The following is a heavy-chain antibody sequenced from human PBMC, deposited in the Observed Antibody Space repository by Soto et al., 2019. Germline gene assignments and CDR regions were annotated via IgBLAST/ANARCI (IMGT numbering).Heavy chain of an antibody. CDR1: GFTFSSYA. D-gene: IGHD2-15*01. V-gene: IGHV3-23*01. J-gene: IGHJ4*02. Sequence: GGSLRLSCAASGFTFSSYAMSWVRQAPGKGLEWVSAISGSGGSTYYADSVKGRFTISRDNSKNTLYLQMNSLRAEDTAVYYCAKGSTTFLGYCSGGSCYSDYWGQGTLVTVSS. CDR2: ISGSGGST. CDR3: AKGSTTFLGYCSGGSCYSDY.